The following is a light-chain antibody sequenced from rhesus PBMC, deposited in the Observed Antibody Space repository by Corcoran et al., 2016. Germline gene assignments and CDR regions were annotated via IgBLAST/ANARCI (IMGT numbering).Light chain of an antibody. CDR1: QGISSY. CDR2: AAS. CDR3: LQHNSYPYS. Sequence: DIQMTQSPSSLSASVGDKVTITGRASQGISSYLNWFQQKPGKAPKLLIYAASSFETGVPSRFSGSGSGTEFTLPIRSLQPEDCAAYYCLQHNSYPYSFGQGTKVEIK. J-gene: IGKJ2*01. V-gene: IGKV1-28*01.